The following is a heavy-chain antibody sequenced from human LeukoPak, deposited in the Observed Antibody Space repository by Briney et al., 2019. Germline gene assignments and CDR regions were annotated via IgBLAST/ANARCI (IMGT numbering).Heavy chain of an antibody. J-gene: IGHJ4*02. V-gene: IGHV5-10-1*01. Sequence: GESLRISCKGSGYSFTRNWISWVRQMPGKGLEWMGRIDPSDSYTNYSPSFQGHVTISADKTINTAYLQWSSLKASDTAMYYCARRSGSEDFDYRGQGTLVTVSS. CDR3: ARRSGSEDFDY. D-gene: IGHD6-19*01. CDR2: IDPSDSYT. CDR1: GYSFTRNW.